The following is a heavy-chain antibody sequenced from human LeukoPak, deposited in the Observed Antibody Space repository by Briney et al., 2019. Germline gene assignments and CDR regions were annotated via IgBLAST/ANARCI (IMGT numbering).Heavy chain of an antibody. CDR3: ARDLTPLVRSDF. CDR2: ISNDGNNK. D-gene: IGHD3-10*01. CDR1: GFPFSSYG. Sequence: PGMSLRLSCAASGFPFSSYGMHWVRQAPGKGLEWVAAISNDGNNKFYADSVKGRFTMSRDNPKNTMNLQMNSLRAEDTAVYYCARDLTPLVRSDFWGQGTLVTVPS. J-gene: IGHJ4*02. V-gene: IGHV3-30*03.